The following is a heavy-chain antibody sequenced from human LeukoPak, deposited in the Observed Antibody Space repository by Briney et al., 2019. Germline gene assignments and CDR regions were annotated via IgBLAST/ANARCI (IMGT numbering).Heavy chain of an antibody. CDR2: INPSGGTT. CDR3: ARSLLFDGYYYFDY. CDR1: GYTFTSYY. V-gene: IGHV1-46*01. D-gene: IGHD3-22*01. Sequence: GASVKVSCKASGYTFTSYYIHWVRQAPGQGLEWMGLINPSGGTTTYAQKLQGRVTMTRDTSTSTVYMELSSLRSEDTALYYCARSLLFDGYYYFDYWGQGTLVIVSS. J-gene: IGHJ4*02.